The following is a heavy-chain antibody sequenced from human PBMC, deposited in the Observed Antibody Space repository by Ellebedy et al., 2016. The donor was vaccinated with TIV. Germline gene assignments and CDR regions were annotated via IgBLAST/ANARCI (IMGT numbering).Heavy chain of an antibody. J-gene: IGHJ4*02. CDR1: GFTFDDYA. D-gene: IGHD6-6*01. CDR2: ISWNSGTT. CDR3: ARDLRITARDYYLDY. Sequence: SLKISXAASGFTFDDYAVHWVRQAPGEGLEWVSGISWNSGTTDYADFVKGRFTISRDNAKNSLYLQMNRLRADDTAFYYCARDLRITARDYYLDYWGQGTLVTVSS. V-gene: IGHV3-9*01.